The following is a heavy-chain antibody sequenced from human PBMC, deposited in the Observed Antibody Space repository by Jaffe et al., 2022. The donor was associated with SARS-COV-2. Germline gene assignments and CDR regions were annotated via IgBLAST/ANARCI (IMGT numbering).Heavy chain of an antibody. CDR3: AREGRGGSYLLDY. CDR1: GYSLTSNY. CDR2: INPNFGVGT. V-gene: IGHV1-46*01. D-gene: IGHD1-26*01. J-gene: IGHJ4*02. Sequence: QVQLVQSGAEVKEPGASVKVSCRASGYSLTSNYMHWVRQAPGQGLEWMGLINPNFGVGTSYAQRFQGRVTVTADTSTSTVNMELSSLRSDDTAVYYCAREGRGGSYLLDYWGQGTLVTVSS.